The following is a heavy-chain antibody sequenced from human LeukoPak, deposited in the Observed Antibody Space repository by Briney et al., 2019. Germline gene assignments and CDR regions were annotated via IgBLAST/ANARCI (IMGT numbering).Heavy chain of an antibody. CDR3: ARDGYGSGSNDY. V-gene: IGHV3-21*01. Sequence: GGSLRLSCAASGFTFSSYEMNWVRQAPGKGLEWVSSISSSSSYIYYADSVKGRFTISRDNAKNSLYLQMNSLRAEDTAVYYCARDGYGSGSNDYWGQGTLVTVSS. J-gene: IGHJ4*02. CDR2: ISSSSSYI. D-gene: IGHD3-10*01. CDR1: GFTFSSYE.